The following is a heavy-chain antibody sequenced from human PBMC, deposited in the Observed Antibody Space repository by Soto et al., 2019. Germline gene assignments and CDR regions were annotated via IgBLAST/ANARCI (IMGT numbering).Heavy chain of an antibody. CDR2: ISYDGSNK. CDR1: GFTFSSYG. D-gene: IGHD6-13*01. J-gene: IGHJ6*02. Sequence: PGGSLRLSCAASGFTFSSYGMHWVRQAPGKGLEWVAVISYDGSNKYYADSVKGRFTISRDNSKNTLYLQMNSLRAEDTAVYYCAKPQQLGVYYYYGMDVWGQGTTVTVSS. V-gene: IGHV3-30*18. CDR3: AKPQQLGVYYYYGMDV.